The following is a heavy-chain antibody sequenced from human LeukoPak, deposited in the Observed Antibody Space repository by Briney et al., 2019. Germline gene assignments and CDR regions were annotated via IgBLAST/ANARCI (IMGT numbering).Heavy chain of an antibody. D-gene: IGHD6-6*01. V-gene: IGHV3-7*01. J-gene: IGHJ3*02. Sequence: GGSLRLSCAASGFTFNNYWMSWVRQAPGKGLEWVANIKQDGSGLYYVESVKGRFTISRDSAKNSLYLRMTSLRAEDTAVYYCGRVGGRSKAAKGDAFDIWGQGTMVTVSS. CDR2: IKQDGSGL. CDR3: GRVGGRSKAAKGDAFDI. CDR1: GFTFNNYW.